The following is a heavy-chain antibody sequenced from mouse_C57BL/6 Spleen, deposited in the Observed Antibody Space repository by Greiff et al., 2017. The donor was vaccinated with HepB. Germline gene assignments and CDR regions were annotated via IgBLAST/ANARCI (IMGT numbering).Heavy chain of an antibody. CDR3: ARGNYDYDVYWYFDV. CDR1: GYTFTSYW. CDR2: IYPGSGST. V-gene: IGHV1-55*01. D-gene: IGHD2-4*01. Sequence: QVQPQQPGAELVKPGASVKMSCKASGYTFTSYWITWVKQRPGQGLEWIGDIYPGSGSTNYNEKFKSKATLTVDTSSSTAYMQLSSLTSEDSAVYYCARGNYDYDVYWYFDVWGTGTTVTVSS. J-gene: IGHJ1*03.